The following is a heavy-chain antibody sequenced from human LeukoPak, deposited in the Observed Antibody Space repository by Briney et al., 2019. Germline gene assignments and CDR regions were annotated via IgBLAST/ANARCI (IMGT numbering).Heavy chain of an antibody. V-gene: IGHV1-2*02. Sequence: ASVKVSCKASGYTFTGYYMHWVRQAPGQGLEWMGWINPNSGGTNYAQKFQGRVTMTRDTSISTAYMELSRLRSDDTAVYYCARDQGHYDFWSGYFVDAIDIWGQGTMVTVSS. CDR1: GYTFTGYY. D-gene: IGHD3-3*01. J-gene: IGHJ3*02. CDR3: ARDQGHYDFWSGYFVDAIDI. CDR2: INPNSGGT.